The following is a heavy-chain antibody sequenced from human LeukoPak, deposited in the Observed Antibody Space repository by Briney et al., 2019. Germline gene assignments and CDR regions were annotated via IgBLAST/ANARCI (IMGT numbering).Heavy chain of an antibody. CDR1: GYSFTSYW. CDR2: IYTRDSDP. D-gene: IGHD3-3*01. Sequence: GESLKTSWNGSGYSFTSYWIGWVLQLPGQSVEWMVIIYTRDSDPRYSPSFQGQVTISADKSSNTAYLQWSCLKASDTTMYYCARLNDLWCGFDPWGRGTLVTVSS. V-gene: IGHV5-51*01. CDR3: ARLNDLWCGFDP. J-gene: IGHJ5*02.